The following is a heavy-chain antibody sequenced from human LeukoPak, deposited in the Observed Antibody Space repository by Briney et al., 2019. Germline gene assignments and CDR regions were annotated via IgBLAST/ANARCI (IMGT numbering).Heavy chain of an antibody. CDR3: AKDRNDILTGPPHR. Sequence: GGSLRLSCAASGFTFNNYAMHWVRQAPGKGLEWVAVISYDGSNKYYADSVKGRFTISRDNSKNTLYLQMNSLRAEDTAVYYCAKDRNDILTGPPHRWGQGTLVTVSS. D-gene: IGHD3-9*01. V-gene: IGHV3-30*04. CDR1: GFTFNNYA. J-gene: IGHJ4*02. CDR2: ISYDGSNK.